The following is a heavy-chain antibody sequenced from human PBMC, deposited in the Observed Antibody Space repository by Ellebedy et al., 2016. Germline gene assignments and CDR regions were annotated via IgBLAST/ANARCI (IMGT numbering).Heavy chain of an antibody. D-gene: IGHD6-13*01. CDR3: ARDQDTYIAAAGTNYYGMDV. J-gene: IGHJ6*02. CDR2: ISSSSSYI. V-gene: IGHV3-21*01. CDR1: GFTFSSYS. Sequence: GESLKISXAASGFTFSSYSMNWVRQAPGKGLEWVSSISSSSSYIYYADSVKGRFTISRDNAKNSLYLQMNSLRAEDTAVYYCARDQDTYIAAAGTNYYGMDVWGQGTTVTVSS.